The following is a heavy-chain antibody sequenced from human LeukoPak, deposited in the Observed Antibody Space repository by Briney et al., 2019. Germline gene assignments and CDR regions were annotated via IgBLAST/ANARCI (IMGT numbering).Heavy chain of an antibody. CDR2: ISSSGGST. D-gene: IGHD3-9*01. CDR3: AKRLQYYDILTGYYLYYFDY. V-gene: IGHV3-23*01. J-gene: IGHJ4*02. Sequence: GGSLRLSCAASGFTFSSYAMSWVRQAPGKGLEWVSAISSSGGSTYYADSVKGRFTISRDNSKNTLYLQMNSLRAEDTAVYYCAKRLQYYDILTGYYLYYFDYWGQGTLVTVSS. CDR1: GFTFSSYA.